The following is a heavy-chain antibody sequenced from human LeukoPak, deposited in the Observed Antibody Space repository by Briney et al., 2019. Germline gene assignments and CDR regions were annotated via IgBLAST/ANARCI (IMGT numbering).Heavy chain of an antibody. D-gene: IGHD6-19*01. J-gene: IGHJ4*02. V-gene: IGHV3-64*01. CDR1: GFTFSSYA. CDR3: ARASSGWYGY. CDR2: ISSNGGST. Sequence: PGGSLRLSCVVSGFTFSSYAMHWVRQAPGKGLEYVSAISSNGGSTYYANSVKGRFTISRDNSKNTLYLQMGSLRVEDMAVYYCARASSGWYGYWGQGPWSPSPQ.